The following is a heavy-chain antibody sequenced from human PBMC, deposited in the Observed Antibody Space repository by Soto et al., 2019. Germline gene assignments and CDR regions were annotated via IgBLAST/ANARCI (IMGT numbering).Heavy chain of an antibody. Sequence: SETLSLTCTVSGGSISSYYWSWIRQPPGKGLEWIGYIYYSGSTNYNPSLKSRVTISVDTSKNQFSLKLSSVTASDTAVYYCAKAMRAYCSGGGCYSKEDDAFDIWGQGTMVTVSS. CDR2: IYYSGST. D-gene: IGHD2-15*01. J-gene: IGHJ3*02. V-gene: IGHV4-59*08. CDR3: AKAMRAYCSGGGCYSKEDDAFDI. CDR1: GGSISSYY.